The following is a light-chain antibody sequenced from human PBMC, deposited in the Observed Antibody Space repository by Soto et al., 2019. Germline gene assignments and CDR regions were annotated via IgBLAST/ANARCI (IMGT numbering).Light chain of an antibody. CDR1: SSDVGAYDY. CDR2: EVS. J-gene: IGLJ1*01. V-gene: IGLV2-14*01. Sequence: QSVLTQPASVSGSPGQSITISCTGTSSDVGAYDYVSWYQQHPGKAPKLMIFEVSNRPSGVSNRFSGSKSGSTASLTISWLQYEDEADYYCNSYTTGSSLVFGTGTKVTVL. CDR3: NSYTTGSSLV.